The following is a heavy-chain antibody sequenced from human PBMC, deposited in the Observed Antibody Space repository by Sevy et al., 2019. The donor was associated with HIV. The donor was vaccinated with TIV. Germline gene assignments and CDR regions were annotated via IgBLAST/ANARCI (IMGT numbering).Heavy chain of an antibody. CDR3: AKDVPLYFCGTYSPGYFDY. CDR2: ISSNGIST. D-gene: IGHD2-21*01. V-gene: IGHV3-23*01. J-gene: IGHJ4*02. CDR1: GFRFDYYA. Sequence: GGSLRLSCAVSGFRFDYYAMTWVRQAPGKGLEWVSTISSNGISTYYTDSVKGRFTIFRDNFKITLYLQMNGRRVEDTVVYFCAKDVPLYFCGTYSPGYFDYWGQGSLVTVSS.